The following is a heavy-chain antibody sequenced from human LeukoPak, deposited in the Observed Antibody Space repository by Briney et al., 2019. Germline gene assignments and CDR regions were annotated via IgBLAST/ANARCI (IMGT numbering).Heavy chain of an antibody. CDR2: INPKNGGT. CDR1: GYIFTGYY. D-gene: IGHD5-18*01. V-gene: IGHV1-2*02. Sequence: ASVKVSCKASGYIFTGYYIHWVRQAPGQGLEWVGWINPKNGGTSYTQKFEGRVIMTRDTSSTVYMEVRRLRSEDTAVYYCTRVRRNVDTAMPEGSDFWGQGTLVTVSS. J-gene: IGHJ4*02. CDR3: TRVRRNVDTAMPEGSDF.